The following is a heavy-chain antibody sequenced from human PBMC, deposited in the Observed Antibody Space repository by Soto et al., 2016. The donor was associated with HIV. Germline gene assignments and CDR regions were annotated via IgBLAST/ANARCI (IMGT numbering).Heavy chain of an antibody. CDR3: AKDLGNTIGQRGD. CDR1: GFTFDNFA. D-gene: IGHD1-1*01. CDR2: IHGSGDHS. V-gene: IGHV3-23*01. J-gene: IGHJ4*02. Sequence: EAQLLESGGGLVASGKSLRLSCTGSGFTFDNFAMSWVRQAPGKGLEWVSSIHGSGDHSYYADSVRGRFTISRDNFRNILFLQMDRLTVDDTATYYCAKDLGNTIGQRGDWGRELWSSSPQ.